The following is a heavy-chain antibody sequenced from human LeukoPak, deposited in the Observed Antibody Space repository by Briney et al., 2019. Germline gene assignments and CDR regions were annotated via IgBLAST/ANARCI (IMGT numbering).Heavy chain of an antibody. J-gene: IGHJ4*02. Sequence: ASVKVSCKASGYTFTSYGISWVRQAPGQGLEWMGWISAYNGNTNYAQKLQGRVTMTTDTSTSTAYMELRSLRSDDTAVYYCARDQWLYDDSSGYPFDYWGQGTLVTVSS. CDR3: ARDQWLYDDSSGYPFDY. CDR2: ISAYNGNT. CDR1: GYTFTSYG. D-gene: IGHD3-22*01. V-gene: IGHV1-18*01.